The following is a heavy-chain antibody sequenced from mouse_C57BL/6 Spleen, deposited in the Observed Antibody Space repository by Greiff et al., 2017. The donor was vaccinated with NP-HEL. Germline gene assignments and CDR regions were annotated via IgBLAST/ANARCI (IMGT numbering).Heavy chain of an antibody. D-gene: IGHD2-5*01. CDR2: IYPRDGST. CDR3: AREEGGYYSNHFDY. V-gene: IGHV1-78*01. J-gene: IGHJ2*01. Sequence: VQLQQSDAELVKPGASVKISCKVSGYTFTDHTIHWMKQRPEQGLEWIGYIYPRDGSTKYNEKFKGKATLTADKSSSTAYMQINSLTSEDSAVYFWAREEGGYYSNHFDYWGQGTTLTVSS. CDR1: GYTFTDHT.